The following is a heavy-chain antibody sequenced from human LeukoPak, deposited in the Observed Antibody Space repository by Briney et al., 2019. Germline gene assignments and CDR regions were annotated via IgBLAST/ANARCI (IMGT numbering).Heavy chain of an antibody. Sequence: SETLTLTCTVSGGSISNYYWSWIRQPPGKGLEWVGYIHNTGRNNYNPSLKSRVTMSVDTSKNQFSLKLTSVTAADTAVYFCARYGMYCLDSWGHGTLVTVSS. CDR3: ARYGMYCLDS. V-gene: IGHV4-59*01. J-gene: IGHJ5*01. D-gene: IGHD2-8*02. CDR1: GGSISNYY. CDR2: IHNTGRN.